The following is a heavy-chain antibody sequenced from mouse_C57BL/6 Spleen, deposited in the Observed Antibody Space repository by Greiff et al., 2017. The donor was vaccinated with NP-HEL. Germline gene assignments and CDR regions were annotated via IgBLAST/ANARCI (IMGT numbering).Heavy chain of an antibody. D-gene: IGHD1-1*01. Sequence: QVQLQQPGAELVRPGSSVKLSCKASGYTFTSYWMHWVKQRPIQGLEWIGNIDPSDSETHYNQKFKDKATLTVDKSSSTAYMQLSSLTSEDSAVYYCAREVITTVVANWYFDVWGTGTTVTVSS. V-gene: IGHV1-52*01. CDR3: AREVITTVVANWYFDV. J-gene: IGHJ1*03. CDR2: IDPSDSET. CDR1: GYTFTSYW.